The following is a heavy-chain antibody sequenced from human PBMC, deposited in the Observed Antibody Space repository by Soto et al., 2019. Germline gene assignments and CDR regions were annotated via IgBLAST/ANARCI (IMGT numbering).Heavy chain of an antibody. D-gene: IGHD2-2*01. V-gene: IGHV1-2*02. CDR3: ASRPSVLGVPAVDY. Sequence: ASVKVSCKASGYTFTGYYMHWARQAPGQGLEWMGWINPNSGGTNYAQKFQGRVTMTRDTSISTAYMELSRLRSDDTAVYYCASRPSVLGVPAVDYWGQGTLVTVSS. CDR1: GYTFTGYY. J-gene: IGHJ4*02. CDR2: INPNSGGT.